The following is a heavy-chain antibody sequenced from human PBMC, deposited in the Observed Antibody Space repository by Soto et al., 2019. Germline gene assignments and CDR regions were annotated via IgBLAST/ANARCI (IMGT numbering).Heavy chain of an antibody. D-gene: IGHD2-21*01. CDR1: GFTFNTYD. CDR2: ITTSSAYI. Sequence: EVQLVESGGGLVKPGGSLRLSCAASGFTFNTYDMNWVRQAPGKGLEWVSSITTSSAYIYYADSLKGRITISRDNAKNSLFLQRNSLRAEDTAVYYCVRSGTARLLRHSWFDTWGQGPRVTVSS. CDR3: VRSGTARLLRHSWFDT. J-gene: IGHJ5*02. V-gene: IGHV3-21*01.